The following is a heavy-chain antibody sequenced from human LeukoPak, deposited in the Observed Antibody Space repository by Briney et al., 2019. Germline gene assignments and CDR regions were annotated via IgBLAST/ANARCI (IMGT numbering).Heavy chain of an antibody. D-gene: IGHD6-13*01. V-gene: IGHV3-9*03. CDR2: ISWNSGSI. Sequence: GGSLRLSCAASGFTFDDYAMHWVRQAPGKGLEWVSGISWNSGSIGYADSVKGRFTISRDNAKNSLYLQMNSLRAEDMALYYCAKDLKPGIAAAQRYDAFDIWGQGTMVTVSS. J-gene: IGHJ3*02. CDR1: GFTFDDYA. CDR3: AKDLKPGIAAAQRYDAFDI.